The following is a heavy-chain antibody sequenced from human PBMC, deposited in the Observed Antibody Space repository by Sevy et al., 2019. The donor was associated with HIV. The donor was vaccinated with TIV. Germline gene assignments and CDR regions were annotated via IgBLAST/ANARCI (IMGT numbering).Heavy chain of an antibody. CDR2: IYWDDDK. D-gene: IGHD5-12*01. CDR1: GFSLSTFGVG. J-gene: IGHJ4*02. Sequence: SGPTLVKPTQTLTLTCTFSGFSLSTFGVGVVWIRQPPGKAPEWLGLIYWDDDKRYNLSLSSRLTIAKATSENQVVLTMTNVDPVDTATYYCAHRPSGYDSHFDYWGQGILVTVSS. CDR3: AHRPSGYDSHFDY. V-gene: IGHV2-5*02.